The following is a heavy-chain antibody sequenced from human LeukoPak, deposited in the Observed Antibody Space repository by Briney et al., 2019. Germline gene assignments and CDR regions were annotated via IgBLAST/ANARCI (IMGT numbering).Heavy chain of an antibody. D-gene: IGHD3-10*01. CDR2: INHSGST. J-gene: IGHJ4*02. CDR3: ARHGRDYYGSGSYYIAQGKYYFDY. Sequence: SETLSLTCTVSGGSISTYYWSWIRQPPGKGLEWIGEINHSGSTNYNPSLKSRVTISVDTSKNQFSLKLSSVTAADTAVYYCARHGRDYYGSGSYYIAQGKYYFDYWGQGTLVTVSS. V-gene: IGHV4-34*01. CDR1: GGSISTYY.